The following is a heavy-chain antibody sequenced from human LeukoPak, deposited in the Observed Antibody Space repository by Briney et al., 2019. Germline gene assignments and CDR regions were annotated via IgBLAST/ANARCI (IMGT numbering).Heavy chain of an antibody. D-gene: IGHD3-22*01. CDR2: INPNSGGT. V-gene: IGHV1-2*02. CDR1: GYTFTGYY. CDR3: ARDYYDSSGYYYPYY. Sequence: ASVKVSCKASGYTFTGYYMHWVRQAPGQGLEWMGWINPNSGGTNYAQKLQGRVTMTTDTSTSTAYMELRSLRSDDTAVYYCARDYYDSSGYYYPYYWGQGTLVTVSS. J-gene: IGHJ4*02.